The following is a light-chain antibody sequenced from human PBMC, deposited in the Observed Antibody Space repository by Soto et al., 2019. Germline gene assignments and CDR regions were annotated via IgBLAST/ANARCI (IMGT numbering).Light chain of an antibody. CDR2: AAS. CDR1: QSVSSSY. Sequence: EIVLTQSPGTLSLSPGERATLSCRASQSVSSSYLAWCQQKPGQAPRLLIYAASSRATGIPDRFSGSGSGTEFTLTISRLEPEDFAVYYCQQYGDSFTFGGGTKVEIK. J-gene: IGKJ4*01. V-gene: IGKV3-20*01. CDR3: QQYGDSFT.